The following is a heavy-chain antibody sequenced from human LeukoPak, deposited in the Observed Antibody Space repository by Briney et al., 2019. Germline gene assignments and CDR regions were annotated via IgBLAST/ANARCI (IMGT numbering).Heavy chain of an antibody. D-gene: IGHD3-22*01. CDR1: GYTFISYD. CDR2: MNPNSGNT. CDR3: ARVSLSGYYDFDY. J-gene: IGHJ4*02. V-gene: IGHV1-8*01. Sequence: GASVKVSCKASGYTFISYDINWVRQATGQGLEWMGWMNPNSGNTGYVQKFQGRVTMTRNTSISTAYMELSSLRSEDTAVYYCARVSLSGYYDFDYWGQGTLVTVSS.